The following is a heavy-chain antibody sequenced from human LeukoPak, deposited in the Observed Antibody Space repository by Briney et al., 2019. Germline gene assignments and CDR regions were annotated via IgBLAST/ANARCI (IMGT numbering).Heavy chain of an antibody. CDR2: ITDSGSVT. CDR1: GFIFSNYA. D-gene: IGHD2-15*01. V-gene: IGHV3-23*01. CDR3: ARDRLTLSAFDI. J-gene: IGHJ3*02. Sequence: GGSLRLTCAASGFIFSNYAMSWVRQAPGKGLEWVSGITDSGSVTYYADSVKGRFTISRDNSKTMLFLQMNSLRAEDTAVYFCARDRLTLSAFDIWGQGTMVTVSS.